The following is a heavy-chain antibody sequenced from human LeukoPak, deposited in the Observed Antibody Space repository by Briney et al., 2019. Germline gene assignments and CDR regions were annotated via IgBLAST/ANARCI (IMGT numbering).Heavy chain of an antibody. V-gene: IGHV4-61*02. D-gene: IGHD1-26*01. CDR3: ARDRELGDPHDAFDI. CDR2: IYTSGST. CDR1: GGSISSGSYY. Sequence: PSETLSLTCTVSGGSISSGSYYWSWIRQPAGKGLEWIGRIYTSGSTNYNPSLKSRVTISVDTSKNQFSLKLSSVTAADTAVYYCARDRELGDPHDAFDIWGQGTMVTVSS. J-gene: IGHJ3*02.